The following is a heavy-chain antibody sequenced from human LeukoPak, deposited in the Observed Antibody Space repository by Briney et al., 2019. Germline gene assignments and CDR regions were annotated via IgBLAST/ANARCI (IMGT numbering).Heavy chain of an antibody. J-gene: IGHJ4*02. CDR1: GFTFSAYS. CDR3: ARLMPPVDCSSTPCCGFDY. V-gene: IGHV3-23*01. D-gene: IGHD2-2*01. CDR2: ITSSGGST. Sequence: PGRSLRLSCAASGFTFSAYSMTWVRQAPGKGLEWVSAITSSGGSTYYADSVKGRFTISRDNSKTTLYLQLNSLRAEDTAVYYCARLMPPVDCSSTPCCGFDYWGQGTLVTVSS.